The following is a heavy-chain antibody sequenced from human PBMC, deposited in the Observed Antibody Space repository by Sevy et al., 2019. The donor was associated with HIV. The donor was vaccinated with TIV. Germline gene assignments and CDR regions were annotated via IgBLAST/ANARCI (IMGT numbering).Heavy chain of an antibody. CDR1: GFSFRRYA. V-gene: IGHV3-30*04. J-gene: IGHJ4*02. CDR2: ISYDGRNE. Sequence: GGSLRLSCEASGFSFRRYAMHWVRQAPGKGLEWLTVISYDGRNEYYVVSVKGRFTISRDNSKNTLYLQMNSLRPEDTAIYYWARDGGGDYFDYWGQGTLVTVSS. CDR3: ARDGGGDYFDY. D-gene: IGHD3-10*01.